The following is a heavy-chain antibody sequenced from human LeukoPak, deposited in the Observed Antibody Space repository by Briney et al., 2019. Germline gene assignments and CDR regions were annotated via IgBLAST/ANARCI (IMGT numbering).Heavy chain of an antibody. CDR1: GFTFSSYA. Sequence: PGGSLRFSCAASGFTFSSYAMSWVRQAPGKGLEWVSTISDSGGSIYYADSVKGRFTISRDNSKNTLYLQMNSLRAEDTAVYYCAKDGLYSSGWDYYFDYWGQGTLVTVSS. CDR2: ISDSGGSI. CDR3: AKDGLYSSGWDYYFDY. D-gene: IGHD6-19*01. J-gene: IGHJ4*02. V-gene: IGHV3-23*01.